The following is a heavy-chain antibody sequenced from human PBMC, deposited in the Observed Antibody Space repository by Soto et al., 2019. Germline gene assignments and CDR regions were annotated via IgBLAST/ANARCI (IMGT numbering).Heavy chain of an antibody. CDR2: VSFDGSST. CDR3: AKAGWGGDYYYGLDV. D-gene: IGHD2-21*01. Sequence: PGGSLRLSCAASGFNFNNYAMHWVRQAPGKGLEWVAVVSFDGSSTYYADPVKGRFTISRDSSNNTVSLQMNSLTNEDTAAYYCAKAGWGGDYYYGLDVWGQGTTVTVSS. J-gene: IGHJ6*02. V-gene: IGHV3-30*18. CDR1: GFNFNNYA.